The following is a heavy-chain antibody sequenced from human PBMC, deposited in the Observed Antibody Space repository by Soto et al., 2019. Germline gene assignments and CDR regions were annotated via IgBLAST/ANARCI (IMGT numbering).Heavy chain of an antibody. CDR3: ARGSVVAATLFDY. CDR1: GGSISSGGYY. CDR2: IYYSGST. Sequence: QVQLQESGPGLVKPSQTLSLTCTVSGGSISSGGYYWSWIRQHPGKGLEWIGYIYYSGSTYYNPSLTGRVTISVDTSKHQFSLKLSSVTAADTAVYYCARGSVVAATLFDYWGQGTLVTVSS. V-gene: IGHV4-31*03. D-gene: IGHD2-15*01. J-gene: IGHJ4*02.